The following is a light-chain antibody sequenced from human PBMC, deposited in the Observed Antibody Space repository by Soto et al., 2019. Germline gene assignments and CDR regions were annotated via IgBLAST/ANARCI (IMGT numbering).Light chain of an antibody. J-gene: IGLJ1*01. CDR2: EVT. V-gene: IGLV2-23*02. CDR3: CPYTRSSTYSV. Sequence: QSALTQPASVSGSPGQSITISCTGTSSDIGSYDLVSWYQQHPGTAPKLIIYEVTKRPSGVSTRFSGSKSGNTASLTISGLQAVDEADYYCCPYTRSSTYSVLGTGTKVTV. CDR1: SSDIGSYDL.